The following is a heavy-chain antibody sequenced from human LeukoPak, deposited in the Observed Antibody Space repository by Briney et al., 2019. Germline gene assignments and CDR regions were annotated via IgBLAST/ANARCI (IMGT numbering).Heavy chain of an antibody. CDR3: ASDRSGLLWFDVGY. Sequence: PSETLSLXCTVSGGSISSYYWSWIRQPPGKGLEWIGYIYYSGSTNYNPSLKSRVTISVDTSKNQFSLKLSSVTAADTAVYYCASDRSGLLWFDVGYWGQGTLVTVSS. CDR2: IYYSGST. V-gene: IGHV4-59*01. J-gene: IGHJ4*02. D-gene: IGHD3-10*01. CDR1: GGSISSYY.